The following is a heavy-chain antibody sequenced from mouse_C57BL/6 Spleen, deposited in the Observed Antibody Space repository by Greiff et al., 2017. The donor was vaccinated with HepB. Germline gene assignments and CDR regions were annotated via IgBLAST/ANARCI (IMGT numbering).Heavy chain of an antibody. CDR3: AREDFLLDLCKAMDY. CDR2: IYPRDGST. Sequence: LQESGPELVKPGASVKLSCKASGYTFTSYDINWVKQRPGQGLEWIGWIYPRDGSTKYNEKFKGKATLTVDTSSSTAYMELHSLTSEDSAVYFYAREDFLLDLCKAMDYWGQGTSVTVSS. V-gene: IGHV1-85*01. CDR1: GYTFTSYD. J-gene: IGHJ4*01. D-gene: IGHD2-3*01.